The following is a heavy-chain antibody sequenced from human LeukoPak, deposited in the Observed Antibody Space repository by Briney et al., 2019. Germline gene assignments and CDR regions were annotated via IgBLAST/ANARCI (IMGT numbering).Heavy chain of an antibody. CDR1: GFTFSSYS. V-gene: IGHV3-23*01. Sequence: PGGSLRLSCAASGFTFSSYSMNWVRQAPGKGLEWVSAISGSGGSPYYADSVKGRFTISRDNSKNTLYLQMNSLRAEDTAVYYCAKGLGDLSFIVDYWGQGTLVTVSS. D-gene: IGHD3-16*02. CDR2: ISGSGGSP. J-gene: IGHJ4*02. CDR3: AKGLGDLSFIVDY.